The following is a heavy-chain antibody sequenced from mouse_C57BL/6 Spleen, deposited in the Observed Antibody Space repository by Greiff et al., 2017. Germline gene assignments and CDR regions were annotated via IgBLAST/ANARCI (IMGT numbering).Heavy chain of an antibody. J-gene: IGHJ2*01. CDR2: IYPGSGNT. D-gene: IGHD2-3*01. Sequence: QVQLQQSGAELVRPGASVKLSCKASGYTFTDYYINWVKQRPGQGLEWIARIYPGSGNTYYNEKFKGKATLTAEKSSSTADMQLSSLTSEDSAVYFCARGGVIDGYYVDYWGQGTTLTVSS. CDR1: GYTFTDYY. V-gene: IGHV1-76*01. CDR3: ARGGVIDGYYVDY.